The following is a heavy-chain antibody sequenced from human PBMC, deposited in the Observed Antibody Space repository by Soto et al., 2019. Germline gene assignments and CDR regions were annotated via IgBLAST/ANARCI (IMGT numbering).Heavy chain of an antibody. Sequence: PGESLKISCKASGYSFSSYWIAWVRQMPGKGLEWMGIIYPADSDIRYSESSEGHVTISVDKSISTAYLQWSSLKASDTAIYYCASSPRGYCSSTSCRELGNYYGMDVWGQGTTVTVSS. D-gene: IGHD2-2*01. CDR3: ASSPRGYCSSTSCRELGNYYGMDV. CDR2: IYPADSDI. V-gene: IGHV5-51*01. J-gene: IGHJ6*02. CDR1: GYSFSSYW.